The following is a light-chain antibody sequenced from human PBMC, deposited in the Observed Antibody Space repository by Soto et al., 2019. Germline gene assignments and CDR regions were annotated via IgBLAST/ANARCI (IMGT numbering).Light chain of an antibody. Sequence: DIQMTQSPSTLSASVGDRVTITCRASQSISSWLAWYQQKPGKAPKLLIYDASSLESGVPSRFSGSGSGTEFILTISSLQPDDFATYYCQQYNNYLYTFGQGTKLEIK. CDR1: QSISSW. CDR2: DAS. V-gene: IGKV1-5*01. J-gene: IGKJ2*01. CDR3: QQYNNYLYT.